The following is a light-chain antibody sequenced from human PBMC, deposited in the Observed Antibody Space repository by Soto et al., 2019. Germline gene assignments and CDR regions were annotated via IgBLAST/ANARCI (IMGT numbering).Light chain of an antibody. Sequence: ETVLTQSPGTLSLSPGERATLSCRASQRVSSDDLSWYQQKRGQAPRLLIYGASNRATGIPDRFSGSGSGTDFTLIISRLEPEDFAVYYCQHYDRSPPMFTFGQGTKLEIK. CDR3: QHYDRSPPMFT. J-gene: IGKJ2*01. V-gene: IGKV3-20*01. CDR2: GAS. CDR1: QRVSSDD.